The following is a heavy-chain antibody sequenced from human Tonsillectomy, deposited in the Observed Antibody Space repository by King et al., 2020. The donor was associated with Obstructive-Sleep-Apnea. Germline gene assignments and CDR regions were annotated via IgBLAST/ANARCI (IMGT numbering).Heavy chain of an antibody. CDR3: TRDRHKGYDY. Sequence: VQLQESGPGLVKPSETLSLICTVSGGSIGGYCWSWIRQPPGKGLEWIGYFCYSGDTTYHPSLERRATISVDTSKSQISLKLNSVTAADTAIYYCTRDRHKGYDYWGQGTLVTVSS. V-gene: IGHV4-59*01. D-gene: IGHD3-22*01. CDR2: FCYSGDT. J-gene: IGHJ4*02. CDR1: GGSIGGYC.